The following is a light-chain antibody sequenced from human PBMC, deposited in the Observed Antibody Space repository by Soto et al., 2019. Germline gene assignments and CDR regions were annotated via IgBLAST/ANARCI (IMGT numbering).Light chain of an antibody. CDR2: AAS. CDR1: QSISSY. V-gene: IGKV1-39*01. Sequence: DIQMTQSPSSLSASVGDRVTITCRASQSISSYLNWYQQKPGKAPKLLIFAASSLQSGVPSRFSGSGSGTDFTLTISSLQPEDFATYYCHQSSSSPQSFGPGTKVDVK. J-gene: IGKJ3*01. CDR3: HQSSSSPQS.